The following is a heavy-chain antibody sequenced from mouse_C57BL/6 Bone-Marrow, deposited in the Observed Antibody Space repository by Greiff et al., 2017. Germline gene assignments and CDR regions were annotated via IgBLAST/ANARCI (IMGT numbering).Heavy chain of an antibody. D-gene: IGHD1-1*01. J-gene: IGHJ2*01. CDR2: IDPSDSET. V-gene: IGHV1-52*01. Sequence: QVQLKQPGAELVRPGSSVKLSCKASGYTFTSYWMHWVKQRPIQGLEWIGNIDPSDSETHYNQKFKDKATLTVDKSSSTAYMQLSSLTSEDSAVYYCARGIYYGRYFDYWGQGTTLTVSS. CDR1: GYTFTSYW. CDR3: ARGIYYGRYFDY.